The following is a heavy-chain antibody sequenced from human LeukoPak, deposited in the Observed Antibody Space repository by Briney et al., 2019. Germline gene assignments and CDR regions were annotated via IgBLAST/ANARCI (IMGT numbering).Heavy chain of an antibody. D-gene: IGHD2-15*01. CDR1: GGSISSYY. J-gene: IGHJ4*02. CDR3: ARRYCSGGSCYSAIDN. CDR2: IYYSGST. V-gene: IGHV4-59*08. Sequence: PSETLSLTCTVSGGSISSYYWSWIRHPPEKGLEWIGYIYYSGSTNYNPSLKSRVTISVDTSKNQFSLKLSSVTAADTAVYYCARRYCSGGSCYSAIDNWGQGTLVTVSS.